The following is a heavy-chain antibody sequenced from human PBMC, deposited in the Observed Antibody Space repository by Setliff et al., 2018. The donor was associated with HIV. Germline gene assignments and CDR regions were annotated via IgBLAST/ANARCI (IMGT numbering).Heavy chain of an antibody. CDR3: ARQDIPTGYYLFDY. V-gene: IGHV1-2*02. Sequence: ASVKVSCKASGYTFTGDYIHWVRQARGQGLEWMGWINPISGVTNYAEKFQGRIIMTRDTSINTVYMELSSLTSDDTALYYCARQDIPTGYYLFDYWGQGTQVTVSS. J-gene: IGHJ4*02. D-gene: IGHD3-9*01. CDR1: GYTFTGDY. CDR2: INPISGVT.